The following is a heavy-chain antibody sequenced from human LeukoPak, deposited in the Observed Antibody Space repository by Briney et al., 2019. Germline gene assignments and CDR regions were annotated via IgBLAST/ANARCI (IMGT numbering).Heavy chain of an antibody. Sequence: PGGSLRLSCAASGFMFSNYWMSWVRQAPGKGLEWVANIKQDGSEKDYVDSVKGRFTISRDNAKNSLYLQMNSLRAEDTAVYYCATFWGGSYWGQGTLVTVSS. J-gene: IGHJ4*02. CDR3: ATFWGGSY. V-gene: IGHV3-7*01. CDR1: GFMFSNYW. D-gene: IGHD3-16*01. CDR2: IKQDGSEK.